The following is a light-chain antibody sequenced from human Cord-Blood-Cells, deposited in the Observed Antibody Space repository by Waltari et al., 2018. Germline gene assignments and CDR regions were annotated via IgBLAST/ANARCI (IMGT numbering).Light chain of an antibody. V-gene: IGKV3-20*01. Sequence: EIVLTQSTGTLALCPGERATISCRASQSVSSSYLAWYQQIPAQAPRLLIYGASSRATGIPDRFSGSGSGTDFTLTISRLEPEDFAVYYCHQYGSSPLTFGGGTKVEIK. CDR3: HQYGSSPLT. J-gene: IGKJ4*01. CDR2: GAS. CDR1: QSVSSSY.